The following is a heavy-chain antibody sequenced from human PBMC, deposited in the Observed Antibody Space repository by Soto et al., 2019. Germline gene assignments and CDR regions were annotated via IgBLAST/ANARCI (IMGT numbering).Heavy chain of an antibody. J-gene: IGHJ6*03. D-gene: IGHD3-3*01. V-gene: IGHV3-13*01. Sequence: GGSLRLSCAASGFTFSSYDMHWVRQATGKGLEWVSAIGTAGDTYYPGSVKGRFTISRENAKNSLYLQMNSLRAGDTAVYYCARAGYYDFWSGYNMDVWGKGTTVTVSS. CDR1: GFTFSSYD. CDR2: IGTAGDT. CDR3: ARAGYYDFWSGYNMDV.